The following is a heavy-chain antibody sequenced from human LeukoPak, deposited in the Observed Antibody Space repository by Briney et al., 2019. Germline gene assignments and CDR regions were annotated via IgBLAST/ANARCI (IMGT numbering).Heavy chain of an antibody. CDR2: GSWSSGSI. CDR1: DFTFDDYV. J-gene: IGHJ6*04. D-gene: IGHD6-19*01. Sequence: GGPLTLSCGVSDFTFDDYVIHWARQRPGKGLEWVATGSWSSGSIAYADSLKCRFNIFRDNAQRSLYLQMNCLSAEDTAFYYCARSSGSYDGYYGVEVWGEGTTVIVSS. CDR3: ARSSGSYDGYYGVEV. V-gene: IGHV3-9*01.